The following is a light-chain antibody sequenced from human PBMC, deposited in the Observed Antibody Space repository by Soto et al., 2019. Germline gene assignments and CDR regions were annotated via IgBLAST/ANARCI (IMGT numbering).Light chain of an antibody. CDR2: DVR. Sequence: QSALTQPASVSGSPGQSITISCTGTASDVGANNYVSWYQQHPGKAPKLMIYDVRNRPSGVSNRFSASKSGNTASLTISGLQAEDEADYYCTSYTSSRTLLFGGGTQLTVL. V-gene: IGLV2-14*01. J-gene: IGLJ2*01. CDR3: TSYTSSRTLL. CDR1: ASDVGANNY.